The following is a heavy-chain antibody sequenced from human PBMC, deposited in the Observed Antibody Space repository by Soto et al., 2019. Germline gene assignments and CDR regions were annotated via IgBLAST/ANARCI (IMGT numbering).Heavy chain of an antibody. D-gene: IGHD6-19*01. V-gene: IGHV1-18*01. J-gene: IGHJ4*02. Sequence: GASVKVSCKASGYTFTSYGISWVRQAPGQGLEWMGWISAYNGNTNYAQKLQGRVTMTTDTSTSTAYMELRSLRSDDTAVYYCARVTELGSGWYPYFDYWGQGTLVTVSS. CDR1: GYTFTSYG. CDR2: ISAYNGNT. CDR3: ARVTELGSGWYPYFDY.